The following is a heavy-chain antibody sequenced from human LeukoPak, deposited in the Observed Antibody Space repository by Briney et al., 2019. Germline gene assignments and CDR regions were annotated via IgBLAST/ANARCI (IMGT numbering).Heavy chain of an antibody. Sequence: SVKVSCKASGGTFSSYAISWVRQAPGQGLEWMGGIIPIFGTANYAQKFQGRVTITADESTSTAYMELSSLRSEDTAVYYCARDDATIFGVVPFDYWGQGTLVTVSS. CDR1: GGTFSSYA. D-gene: IGHD3-3*01. CDR3: ARDDATIFGVVPFDY. CDR2: IIPIFGTA. V-gene: IGHV1-69*13. J-gene: IGHJ4*02.